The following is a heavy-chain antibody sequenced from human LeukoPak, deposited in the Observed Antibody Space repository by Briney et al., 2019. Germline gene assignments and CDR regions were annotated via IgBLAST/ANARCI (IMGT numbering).Heavy chain of an antibody. J-gene: IGHJ3*02. CDR1: GFTFSSYA. D-gene: IGHD6-19*01. CDR2: ISYDGSNK. V-gene: IGHV3-30*04. CDR3: YSGDQDAFDI. Sequence: PGGSLRLSCAASGFTFSSYAMHWVRQAPGKGLEWVAVISYDGSNKYYADSVKGRFTISRDNSKNTLYLQMNSLRAEDTAVYYSYSGDQDAFDIWGQGTMVTVSS.